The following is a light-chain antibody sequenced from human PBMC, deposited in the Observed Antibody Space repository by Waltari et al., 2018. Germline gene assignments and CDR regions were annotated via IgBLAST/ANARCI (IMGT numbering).Light chain of an antibody. Sequence: EVVMTQSPATLSVSPGERATLSCRASQSIANHLAWYQHKPGQAPRLLIYHASTRATAIPTRFRGSGSGTDFTLTISGLQSEDSAVYYCQQYNRWPPLTFGGGTKVEI. CDR3: QQYNRWPPLT. CDR2: HAS. V-gene: IGKV3D-15*01. CDR1: QSIANH. J-gene: IGKJ4*01.